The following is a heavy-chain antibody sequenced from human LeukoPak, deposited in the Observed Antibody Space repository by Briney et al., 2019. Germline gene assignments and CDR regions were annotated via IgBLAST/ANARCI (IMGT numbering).Heavy chain of an antibody. Sequence: GSMRLSCAASGFAFSTYSMNWVRQAPGKGLEWVSSISSSSTYIYYADSVKGRVTISRDNAKNSLYLQMNSLRAEDTAVYYCARVLSGCETTRCELDYWGQGTLVTVSS. CDR2: ISSSSTYI. CDR1: GFAFSTYS. V-gene: IGHV3-21*01. J-gene: IGHJ4*02. CDR3: ARVLSGCETTRCELDY. D-gene: IGHD1-26*01.